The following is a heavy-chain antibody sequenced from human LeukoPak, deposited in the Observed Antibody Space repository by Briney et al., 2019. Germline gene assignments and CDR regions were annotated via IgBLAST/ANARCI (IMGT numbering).Heavy chain of an antibody. V-gene: IGHV3-74*01. CDR1: GFTFSSYW. CDR3: SRGIAAAGHYGMDL. Sequence: PGGSLRLSCAASGFTFSSYWMHWVRQAPGKGLVWVSRINSDGSSTSYADSVKGRFTISRDNAKNTLYLQMNSLRAEDTAVYYCSRGIAAAGHYGMDLWGQGTTVTVSS. J-gene: IGHJ6*02. D-gene: IGHD6-13*01. CDR2: INSDGSST.